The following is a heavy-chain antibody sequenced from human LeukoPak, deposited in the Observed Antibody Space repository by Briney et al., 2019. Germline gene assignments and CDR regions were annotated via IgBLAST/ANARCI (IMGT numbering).Heavy chain of an antibody. Sequence: RGGSVTLPCTASGFTFSSYGMSWVRQAPGKGLEWVGFIRYDGSNKYSEDSVKGRFTISRDNSKNTLYLEMNSLRVEDTAVYYCAKDSSTSCHDWGQGAMVTVSS. V-gene: IGHV3-30*02. D-gene: IGHD2-2*01. CDR3: AKDSSTSCHD. J-gene: IGHJ4*02. CDR1: GFTFSSYG. CDR2: IRYDGSNK.